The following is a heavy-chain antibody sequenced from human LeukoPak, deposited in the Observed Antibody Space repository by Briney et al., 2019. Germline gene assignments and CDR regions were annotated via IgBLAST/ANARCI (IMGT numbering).Heavy chain of an antibody. J-gene: IGHJ4*02. CDR1: GYSFTSYW. CDR2: IYPGDSAT. V-gene: IGHV5-51*01. Sequence: GESLRIFCEGSGYSFTSYWIGWVRQMPGKGLEWMGIIYPGDSATRNSPSFQGQVTISADKSISTAYLQWSSLKASDTAMYYCARRYSDSWYVFDYWGQGTLVIVSS. CDR3: ARRYSDSWYVFDY. D-gene: IGHD6-13*01.